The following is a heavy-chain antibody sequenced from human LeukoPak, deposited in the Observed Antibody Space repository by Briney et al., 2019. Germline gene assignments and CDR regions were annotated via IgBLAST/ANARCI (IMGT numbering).Heavy chain of an antibody. V-gene: IGHV6-1*01. J-gene: IGHJ4*02. D-gene: IGHD3-3*01. Sequence: SQTLSLTSAISGDSVSASHPAWNWIRHSPSRGLEWLGRTYFRSKWYYDYAESVKSRITIIPDTSKNQFSLQLNSVTPEDTAVYYCVRDWIGYSFDYWGQGTLVTVSS. CDR3: VRDWIGYSFDY. CDR2: TYFRSKWYY. CDR1: GDSVSASHPA.